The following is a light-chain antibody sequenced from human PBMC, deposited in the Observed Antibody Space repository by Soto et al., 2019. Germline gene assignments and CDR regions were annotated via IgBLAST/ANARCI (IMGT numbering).Light chain of an antibody. Sequence: DIQMTQSPSTLSASVGDRVAITCRASQTLTVWLAWYQQKPGKAPKLLISKASSLESGVPSRFSGSGSGTDFTLTIRSLQPDDFATYDCQQYSTYPLTFGGGTKVEI. J-gene: IGKJ4*02. V-gene: IGKV1-5*03. CDR1: QTLTVW. CDR3: QQYSTYPLT. CDR2: KAS.